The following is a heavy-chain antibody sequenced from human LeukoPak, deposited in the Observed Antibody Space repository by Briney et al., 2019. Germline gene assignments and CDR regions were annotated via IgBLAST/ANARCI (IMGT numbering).Heavy chain of an antibody. Sequence: ASVKVSCKASGYTFTGYYMHWVRQAPGQGLEWMGWINPNSGGTKYAQKLLGRVTVTRDTSISTAYMQLSRLRSDDTAVYYCARLSGYDLESFYDYWGQGTLVTVSS. CDR3: ARLSGYDLESFYDY. D-gene: IGHD5-12*01. CDR1: GYTFTGYY. J-gene: IGHJ4*02. CDR2: INPNSGGT. V-gene: IGHV1-2*02.